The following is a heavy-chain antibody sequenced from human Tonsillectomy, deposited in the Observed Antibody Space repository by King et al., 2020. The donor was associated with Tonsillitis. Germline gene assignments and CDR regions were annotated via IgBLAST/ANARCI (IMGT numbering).Heavy chain of an antibody. V-gene: IGHV3-21*01. Sequence: QLVESGGGLVKPGGSLRLSCAASGFTFSSYSMNWVRQAPGKGLEWVSSISSSSSYIYYADSVKGRFTISRDNAKNSLYLQMNSLRAEDTAVYYCARDGRFFEWLSPYYFDYWGQGTLVTVSS. CDR2: ISSSSSYI. CDR1: GFTFSSYS. CDR3: ARDGRFFEWLSPYYFDY. J-gene: IGHJ4*02. D-gene: IGHD3-3*01.